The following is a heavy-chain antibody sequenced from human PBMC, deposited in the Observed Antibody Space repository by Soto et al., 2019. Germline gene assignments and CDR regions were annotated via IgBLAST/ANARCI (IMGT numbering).Heavy chain of an antibody. CDR1: GFTFNTYW. CDR3: VGSTGWIFDH. D-gene: IGHD2-8*02. J-gene: IGHJ4*02. V-gene: IGHV3-7*03. Sequence: EVLLVESGGGLVQPGGSLRLSCATSGFTFNTYWMTWVRQAPGKGLERVASISQDGTVKDYVESLQDRFTISRDDVKKSAYLQMNTMRVEDTAVYYCVGSTGWIFDHWGQGTLVTVSS. CDR2: ISQDGTVK.